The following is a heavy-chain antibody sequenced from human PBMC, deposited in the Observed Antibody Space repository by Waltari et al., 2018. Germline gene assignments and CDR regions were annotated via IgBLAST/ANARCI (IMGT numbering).Heavy chain of an antibody. CDR3: ARARWLDY. CDR1: GFSFGSYW. CDR2: INADGNRP. V-gene: IGHV3-74*01. J-gene: IGHJ4*02. D-gene: IGHD2-15*01. Sequence: EVQLVESGGGLVQPGGSLRLSCAASGFSFGSYWVYWVRHVPGTGLMEVSQINADGNRPNYADSVRGRFTISRDNAKDTLYLQMNSLRVEDTGVYYCARARWLDYWGQGTLVTVSS.